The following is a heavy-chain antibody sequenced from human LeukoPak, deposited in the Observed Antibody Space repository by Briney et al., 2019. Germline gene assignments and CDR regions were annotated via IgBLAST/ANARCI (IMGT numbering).Heavy chain of an antibody. CDR1: GGSFSGYY. CDR2: INHSGST. CDR3: ARDPRVAAKGDY. V-gene: IGHV4-34*01. D-gene: IGHD2-15*01. Sequence: SETLSLTCAVYGGSFSGYYWSWIRQPPGKGLEWIGEINHSGSTNYNPSLKSRVTISVDTSKNQFSLKLSSVTAADTAVYYCARDPRVAAKGDYWGQGTLVTVSS. J-gene: IGHJ4*02.